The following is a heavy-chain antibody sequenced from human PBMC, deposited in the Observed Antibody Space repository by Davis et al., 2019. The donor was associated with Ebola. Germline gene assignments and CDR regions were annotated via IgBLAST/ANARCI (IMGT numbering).Heavy chain of an antibody. Sequence: GESPKISCAASGFTFSSYNMNWVRQAPGKGLEWVSYISSSGSTIYYADSVKGRFTISRDNAKNSLYLQMNSLRAEDTAVYYCARRFIAARFLVVYGMDVWGQGTTVTVSS. V-gene: IGHV3-48*04. J-gene: IGHJ6*02. CDR2: ISSSGSTI. CDR1: GFTFSSYN. CDR3: ARRFIAARFLVVYGMDV. D-gene: IGHD6-6*01.